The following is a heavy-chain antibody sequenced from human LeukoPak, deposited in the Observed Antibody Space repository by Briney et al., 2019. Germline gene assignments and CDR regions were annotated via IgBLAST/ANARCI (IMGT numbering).Heavy chain of an antibody. V-gene: IGHV1-69*04. Sequence: ASVKVSCKASGGTFSSYAISWVRQAPGQGLEWMGRIIPILGIANYAQKFQGRVTITADKSTSTAYMELSSLRSEDTAVYYCARREFRLWLVIAFDIWGQGTMVTVSS. CDR3: ARREFRLWLVIAFDI. CDR1: GGTFSSYA. J-gene: IGHJ3*02. D-gene: IGHD5-18*01. CDR2: IIPILGIA.